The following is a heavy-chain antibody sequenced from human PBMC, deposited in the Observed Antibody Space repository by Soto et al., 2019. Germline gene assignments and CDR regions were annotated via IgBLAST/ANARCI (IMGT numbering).Heavy chain of an antibody. V-gene: IGHV3-23*01. CDR1: GFTFSTYA. Sequence: EVQLLESGGGLVQPGGSLRLSCAASGFTFSTYAMSWVRQAPGKGLEWVSAISGSGGSTYYADSVQGLFTISRDNSKNTLYLQMNSLRAEGTAVYYCAKARSTIAARGDWYFDLWGRGTLVTVSS. CDR2: ISGSGGST. CDR3: AKARSTIAARGDWYFDL. D-gene: IGHD6-6*01. J-gene: IGHJ2*01.